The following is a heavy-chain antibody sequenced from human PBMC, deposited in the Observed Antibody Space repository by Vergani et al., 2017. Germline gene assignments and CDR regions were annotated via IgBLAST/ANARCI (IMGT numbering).Heavy chain of an antibody. CDR3: ARGTPCYQGGDRRFDP. D-gene: IGHD5-12*01. CDR2: ISSSSTTI. J-gene: IGHJ5*02. V-gene: IGHV3-48*01. CDR1: GFTFSSYS. Sequence: QLVESGGGLVQPGGSLRLSCAASGFTFSSYSMSWVRQAPGKGLEWVSFISSSSTTISYADSVKGRFTISRDNGEYSLYLQMNSLRAEDTAVYFCARGTPCYQGGDRRFDPWGQGTLVTVSS.